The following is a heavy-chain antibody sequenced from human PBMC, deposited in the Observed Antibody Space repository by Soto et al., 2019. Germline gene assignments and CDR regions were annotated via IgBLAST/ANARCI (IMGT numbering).Heavy chain of an antibody. CDR2: IWYDGSNK. Sequence: GGSLRLSCAASGFTFSSYGMHWVRQAPGKGLEWVAVIWYDGSNKYYADSVKGRFTISRDNSKNTLYLQMNSLRAEDTAVYYCARDLSTVIAVAGTRPVTGFDYWGQGTLVTVSS. V-gene: IGHV3-33*01. J-gene: IGHJ4*02. CDR3: ARDLSTVIAVAGTRPVTGFDY. CDR1: GFTFSSYG. D-gene: IGHD6-19*01.